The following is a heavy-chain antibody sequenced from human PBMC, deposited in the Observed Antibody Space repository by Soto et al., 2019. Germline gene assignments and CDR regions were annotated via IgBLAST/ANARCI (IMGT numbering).Heavy chain of an antibody. D-gene: IGHD3-9*01. J-gene: IGHJ5*02. V-gene: IGHV4-59*08. CDR3: ARQAVRYFDWLSPFDP. CDR2: IYYSGST. Sequence: TCTVSGGSISSYYWSWIRQPPGKGLEWIGYIYYSGSTNYNPSLKSRVTISVDTSKNQFSLKLSSVTAADTAVYYCARQAVRYFDWLSPFDPWGQGTLVTVSS. CDR1: GGSISSYY.